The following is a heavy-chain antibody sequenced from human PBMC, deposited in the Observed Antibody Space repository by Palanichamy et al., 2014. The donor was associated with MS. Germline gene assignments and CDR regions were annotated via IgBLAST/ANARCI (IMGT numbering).Heavy chain of an antibody. CDR3: ATDSGYSYGPGIVSAFDI. CDR2: IKSKTDGGTT. V-gene: IGHV3-15*07. D-gene: IGHD5-18*01. J-gene: IGHJ3*02. Sequence: EVQLVEVWGRLGKAWGSLRLSCAASGLTFNNAWMNWVRQAPGKGLEWVGRIKSKTDGGTTDYAAPVKGRFTISRDDSRNTLYLQMNSLKTEDTAMYYCATDSGYSYGPGIVSAFDIWGQGTMVTVSS. CDR1: GLTFNNAW.